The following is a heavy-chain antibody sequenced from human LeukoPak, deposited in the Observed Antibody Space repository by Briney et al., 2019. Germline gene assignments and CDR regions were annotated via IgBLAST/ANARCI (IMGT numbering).Heavy chain of an antibody. Sequence: GGSLRLSCAASGFTFSTYGMHWVRQAPGKGLEWVAFIRSDGSIKYYADSVKGRFTISRDNSKNTVYLQMNSLRTEDTAMYYCAKDLPTPYFDYWGQGTLVTVSS. V-gene: IGHV3-30*02. CDR3: AKDLPTPYFDY. CDR2: IRSDGSIK. J-gene: IGHJ4*02. CDR1: GFTFSTYG. D-gene: IGHD2-2*01.